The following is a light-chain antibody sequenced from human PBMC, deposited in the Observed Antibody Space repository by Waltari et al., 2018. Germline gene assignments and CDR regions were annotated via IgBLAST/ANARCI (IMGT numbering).Light chain of an antibody. CDR3: VLYMGRGVSV. V-gene: IGLV8-61*01. CDR2: NTK. Sequence: QTVVTQEPSLSVSPGGTITLTCDLTSGSVSTDYYPSWYKQNPGQAPRTLIYNTKARSSGVPDRFSGSILGNKAALTSTGAQADDESDYYCVLYMGRGVSVFGGGTKLTVL. J-gene: IGLJ3*02. CDR1: SGSVSTDYY.